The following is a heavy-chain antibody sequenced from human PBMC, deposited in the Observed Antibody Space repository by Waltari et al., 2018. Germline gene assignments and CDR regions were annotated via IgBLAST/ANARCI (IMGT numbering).Heavy chain of an antibody. CDR2: ISANNGNT. J-gene: IGHJ6*02. Sequence: QVQLVQSGAEVKSPGASVKVSCKASGYIFTNYHVTWVRKAPGQGLEWMGWISANNGNTEYAQNFQGRVTMTTDTSTNTAYMELRSLRSDDTAVFYCARVVSSSSPSFYYYGLDVWGQGTTVTVSS. CDR3: ARVVSSSSPSFYYYGLDV. V-gene: IGHV1-18*04. D-gene: IGHD6-6*01. CDR1: GYIFTNYH.